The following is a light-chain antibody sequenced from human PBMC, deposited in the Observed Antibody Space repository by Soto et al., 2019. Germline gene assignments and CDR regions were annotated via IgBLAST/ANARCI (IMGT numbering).Light chain of an antibody. Sequence: EIVLMSSAGTLSCSPGERAPLSCRASQSVSSSYLAWYRQKPGQAPSLLIYGASSRSTGIPDRFSGSGSGTDFTLTISRLETEDFAVYYCQQYGSSPLTFGGGTKVDIK. CDR1: QSVSSSY. CDR3: QQYGSSPLT. CDR2: GAS. V-gene: IGKV3-20*01. J-gene: IGKJ4*01.